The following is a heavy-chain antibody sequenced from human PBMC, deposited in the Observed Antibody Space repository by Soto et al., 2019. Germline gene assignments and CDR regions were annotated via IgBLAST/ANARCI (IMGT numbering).Heavy chain of an antibody. Sequence: PSETLSLTCTVSGGSINSGDYYWTCVRQPPGKGLEWIGNIFHSGSTYYTPSLQSRVTISLDTSKNHFSLKLSSVTPADTAVYYCARDRYYGWGTYYNFHPAMAVWRQATTVS. D-gene: IGHD3-10*01. CDR3: ARDRYYGWGTYYNFHPAMAV. V-gene: IGHV4-30-4*01. J-gene: IGHJ6*02. CDR1: GGSINSGDYY. CDR2: IFHSGST.